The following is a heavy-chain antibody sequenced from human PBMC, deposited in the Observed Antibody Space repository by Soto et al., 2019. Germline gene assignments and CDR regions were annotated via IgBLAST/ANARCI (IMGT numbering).Heavy chain of an antibody. CDR3: ARSCSSTSCPCYYGMDV. CDR1: GYSFTSYW. J-gene: IGHJ6*02. CDR2: IDPSDSYT. D-gene: IGHD2-2*01. V-gene: IGHV5-10-1*01. Sequence: GESLKISCKGSGYSFTSYWISWVRQMPGKGLEWMGRIDPSDSYTNYSPSFQGHVTISADKSISTAYLQWSSLKASDTAMYYCARSCSSTSCPCYYGMDVWGQGTTVTVSS.